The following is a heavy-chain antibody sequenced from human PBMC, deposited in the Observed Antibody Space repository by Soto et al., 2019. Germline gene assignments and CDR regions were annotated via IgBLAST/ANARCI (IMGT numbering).Heavy chain of an antibody. CDR3: ARDAVENWNEFSPDFDY. V-gene: IGHV3-21*01. J-gene: IGHJ4*02. CDR2: ISSSSSYI. CDR1: GFTFSSYS. Sequence: GGSLRLSCAASGFTFSSYSMNWVRQAPGKGLEWVSSISSSSSYIYYADSVKGRFTISRDNAKNSLYLQMNSLRAEDTAVYYCARDAVENWNEFSPDFDYWGQGTLVTVSS. D-gene: IGHD1-1*01.